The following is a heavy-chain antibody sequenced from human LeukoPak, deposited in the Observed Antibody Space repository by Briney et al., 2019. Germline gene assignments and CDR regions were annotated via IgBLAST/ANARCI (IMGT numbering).Heavy chain of an antibody. CDR1: GGSISSYY. V-gene: IGHV4-59*01. CDR3: ARLGPYYYYYMDV. CDR2: IYYSGST. J-gene: IGHJ6*03. Sequence: PSETLSLTCTVSGGSISSYYWSWIRQPPGKGLEWIGYIYYSGSTNYNPSLKSRVTISVDTSKNQFSLKLSSVTAADTAVYYCARLGPYYYYYMDVWGKGTTVTVSS. D-gene: IGHD3-16*01.